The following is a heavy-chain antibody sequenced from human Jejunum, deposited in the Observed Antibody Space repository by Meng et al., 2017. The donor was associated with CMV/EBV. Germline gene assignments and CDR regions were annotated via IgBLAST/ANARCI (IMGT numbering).Heavy chain of an antibody. V-gene: IGHV3-30*02. CDR1: VFNFNSYG. CDR3: AKDVAVAGHFDS. D-gene: IGHD6-19*01. Sequence: QLVGSGGGVVQPGESLRLSCAASVFNFNSYGMHWVRQAPGKGLEWLAFIRNDGTNKYYADSVKGRFFILRDTSKNTVYLQLNSLRIEDTAMYYCAKDVAVAGHFDSWGQGTLVTVSS. J-gene: IGHJ4*02. CDR2: IRNDGTNK.